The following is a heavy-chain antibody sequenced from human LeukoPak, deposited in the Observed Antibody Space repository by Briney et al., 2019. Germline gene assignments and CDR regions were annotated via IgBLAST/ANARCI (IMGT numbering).Heavy chain of an antibody. J-gene: IGHJ4*02. D-gene: IGHD4-23*01. CDR1: GFTFSSFG. Sequence: GGSLSHSCAASGFTFSSFGMSWVRQAPGQGLEWVSATSASGGSTYYADSVKGRFTISRDNSKNTLYLQMNSLRAEDTAVYYCAKRSDYGGNWNYFDNWGQGTLVIVSS. V-gene: IGHV3-23*01. CDR2: TSASGGST. CDR3: AKRSDYGGNWNYFDN.